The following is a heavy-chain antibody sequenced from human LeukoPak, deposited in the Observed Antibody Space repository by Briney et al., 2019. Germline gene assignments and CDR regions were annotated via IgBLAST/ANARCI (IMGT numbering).Heavy chain of an antibody. CDR1: GGSISSGSYY. V-gene: IGHV4-61*02. Sequence: SQTLSLTCTVSGGSISSGSYYCSWIRQPAGKGLEWIGRIYTSGSTNYNPSLKSRVTISVDTSKNQFSLKLSSVTAADTAVYYCARGDYDILTGYPRFRPWEQGTLVTVSS. CDR2: IYTSGST. CDR3: ARGDYDILTGYPRFRP. J-gene: IGHJ5*02. D-gene: IGHD3-9*01.